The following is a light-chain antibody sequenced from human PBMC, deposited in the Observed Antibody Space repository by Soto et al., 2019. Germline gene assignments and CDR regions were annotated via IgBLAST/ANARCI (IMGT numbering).Light chain of an antibody. CDR3: QQYRT. V-gene: IGKV3D-20*02. CDR2: EAS. Sequence: TEPPSTLSASVGERVTITCRASQSISSISLAWYQQNPGQAPRLLIYEASSRATGIPDRFSGSGSGTDFTLTISRLEPEDFAVYYCQQYRTFGQGTKVDIK. CDR1: QSISSIS. J-gene: IGKJ1*01.